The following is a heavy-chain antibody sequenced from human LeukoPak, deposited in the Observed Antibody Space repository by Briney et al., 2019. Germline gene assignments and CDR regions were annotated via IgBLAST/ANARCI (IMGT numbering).Heavy chain of an antibody. CDR1: GFTFSSYA. CDR3: ARDSHPYCSGGSCYSGFKDY. D-gene: IGHD2-15*01. Sequence: PGGSLRLSCAASGFTFSSYAMSWVRQAPGKGLERVSHISGSGDTTYYADSVKGRFTISRDNSKNTLYLQMNSLRAEDTAVYYCARDSHPYCSGGSCYSGFKDYWGQGTLVTVSS. CDR2: ISGSGDTT. V-gene: IGHV3-23*01. J-gene: IGHJ4*02.